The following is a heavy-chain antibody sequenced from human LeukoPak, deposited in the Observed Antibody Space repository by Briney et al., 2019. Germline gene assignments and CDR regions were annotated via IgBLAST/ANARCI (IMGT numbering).Heavy chain of an antibody. J-gene: IGHJ4*02. CDR3: AKGVRGVHSNPLFDY. Sequence: GGSLRLSCAASGFTFDDYAMHWVRQAPGKGLEWVSGISWNSGSIGYADSVKGRFTISRDNAKNSLYLQMNSLRAEDTALYYCAKGVRGVHSNPLFDYWGQGTLVTVSS. CDR1: GFTFDDYA. D-gene: IGHD3-10*01. CDR2: ISWNSGSI. V-gene: IGHV3-9*01.